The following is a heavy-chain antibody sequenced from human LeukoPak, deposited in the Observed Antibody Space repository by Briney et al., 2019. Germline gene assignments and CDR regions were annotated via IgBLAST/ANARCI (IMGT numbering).Heavy chain of an antibody. CDR3: ARSRSSGWHDF. Sequence: ASVKVSCKASEYTFTSYYMHWVRQAPGQGLEWMGIINPSGGSTTFAQKFQGRVTMTRDASTSTVYLELSSLRSEDTAVYYCARSRSSGWHDFWGQGTLVIVSS. CDR2: INPSGGST. V-gene: IGHV1-46*01. J-gene: IGHJ4*02. CDR1: EYTFTSYY. D-gene: IGHD6-19*01.